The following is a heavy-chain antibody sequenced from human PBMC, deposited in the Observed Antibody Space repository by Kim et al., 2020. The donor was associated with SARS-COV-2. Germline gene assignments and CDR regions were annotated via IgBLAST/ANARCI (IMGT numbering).Heavy chain of an antibody. CDR2: IYYRGST. D-gene: IGHD1-26*01. V-gene: IGHV4-39*01. CDR1: GGSISTKSNY. Sequence: SETLSLTCTVSGGSISTKSNYWGWILQPPGKGLECIGTIYYRGSTDYNPSLKSRVTVSVDTSKNQFSLKLTSITAADTAVYYCARLPNGIYSHFDFWGQGILVTVSS. CDR3: ARLPNGIYSHFDF. J-gene: IGHJ4*02.